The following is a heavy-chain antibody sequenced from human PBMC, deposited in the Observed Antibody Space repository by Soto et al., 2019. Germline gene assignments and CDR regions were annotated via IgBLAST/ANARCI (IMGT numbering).Heavy chain of an antibody. CDR1: GFTFSSYA. D-gene: IGHD2-2*01. Sequence: GGSLRLSCAASGFTFSSYAMSWVRQAPGKGLEWVSAISGSGGNTYYADSVKGRFTISRDNSKNTLYLQMNSLRAEDTAVYYCANPTLGYCSSTSCRRLDYWGQGTLVTVSS. J-gene: IGHJ4*02. V-gene: IGHV3-23*01. CDR2: ISGSGGNT. CDR3: ANPTLGYCSSTSCRRLDY.